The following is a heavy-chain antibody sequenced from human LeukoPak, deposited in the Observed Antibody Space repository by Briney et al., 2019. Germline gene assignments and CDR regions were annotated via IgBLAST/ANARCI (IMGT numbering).Heavy chain of an antibody. Sequence: ASVKVSCKASGYTFTGYYMHWVRQAPGQGLEWMGWINPNSGGTNYAQKFQGRVTMTRDTSISTAYMELSRLRSDDTAVYYCARDNSGSYSYNWFDPWAREPWSPSPQ. CDR2: INPNSGGT. CDR1: GYTFTGYY. D-gene: IGHD1-26*01. V-gene: IGHV1-2*02. CDR3: ARDNSGSYSYNWFDP. J-gene: IGHJ5*02.